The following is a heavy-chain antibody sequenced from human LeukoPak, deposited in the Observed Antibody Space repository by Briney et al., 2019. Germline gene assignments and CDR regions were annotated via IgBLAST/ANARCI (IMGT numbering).Heavy chain of an antibody. CDR3: VRDGVGATPFDY. Sequence: GGSLRLSCAASGFTFSSYAMHWVRQAPGKGLEWVAVISYDGSNKYYADSVKGRFTISRDNSKNTLYLQMNSLRAEDTAVYYCVRDGVGATPFDYWGQGALVTVSS. CDR1: GFTFSSYA. J-gene: IGHJ4*02. CDR2: ISYDGSNK. V-gene: IGHV3-30-3*01. D-gene: IGHD1-26*01.